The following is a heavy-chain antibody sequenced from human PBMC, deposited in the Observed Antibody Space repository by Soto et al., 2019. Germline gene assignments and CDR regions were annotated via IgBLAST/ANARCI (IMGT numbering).Heavy chain of an antibody. V-gene: IGHV3-11*06. J-gene: IGHJ4*02. CDR2: ISRGGGDT. CDR1: GLSFSDYS. D-gene: IGHD3-10*01. CDR3: TRGGRSTSYYWEF. Sequence: VQLVESGGGLVKPGGSLRLSCAASGLSFSDYSMTWIRQAPGKGPEWVARISRGGGDTEYADTVEGQFTISRDNAKNSLYLQMDSMRAEDTAVYYCTRGGRSTSYYWEFWGQGTLVTVSS.